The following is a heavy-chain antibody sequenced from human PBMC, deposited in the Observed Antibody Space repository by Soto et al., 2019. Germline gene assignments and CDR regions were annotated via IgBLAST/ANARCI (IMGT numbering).Heavy chain of an antibody. Sequence: QVQLQESGPGLVKPSQTLSLTCTVSGGSISSGGYYWSWIRQHPGKGLEGIGYIYYSGSTYYNPSRKSRVTISVDTSKNQFSLKLSSVPAADTAVYYCARERPLGYHPDYWGQGTLVTVSS. CDR1: GGSISSGGYY. CDR2: IYYSGST. CDR3: ARERPLGYHPDY. V-gene: IGHV4-31*03. D-gene: IGHD2-2*01. J-gene: IGHJ4*02.